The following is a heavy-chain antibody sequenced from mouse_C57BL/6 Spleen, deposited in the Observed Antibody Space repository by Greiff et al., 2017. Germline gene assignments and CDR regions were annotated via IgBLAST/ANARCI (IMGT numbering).Heavy chain of an antibody. J-gene: IGHJ2*01. Sequence: QVQLKESGAELVKPGASVKISCKASGYAFSSYWMNWVKQRPGKGLEWIGQIYPGDGDTNYNGKFKGKATLTADKSSSTAYMQLSSLTSEDSAVYFCARFTTVVASTADWGQGTTLTVSS. D-gene: IGHD1-1*01. V-gene: IGHV1-80*01. CDR3: ARFTTVVASTAD. CDR1: GYAFSSYW. CDR2: IYPGDGDT.